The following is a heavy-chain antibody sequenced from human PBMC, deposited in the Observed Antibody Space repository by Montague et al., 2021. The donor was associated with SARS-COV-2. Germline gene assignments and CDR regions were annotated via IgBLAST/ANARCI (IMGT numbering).Heavy chain of an antibody. J-gene: IGHJ2*01. D-gene: IGHD3-22*01. Sequence: SETLSLTCTVSGGSINDHYRSWIRQYPGKGLEWIGYISSNGKTNYNPSLKSRVTLSADASRNEFSLKLDSVTAADTAVYFCAGRGYYDSAGYHWHLDLWGRGMLVTVSS. CDR1: GGSINDHY. V-gene: IGHV4-4*09. CDR2: ISSNGKT. CDR3: AGRGYYDSAGYHWHLDL.